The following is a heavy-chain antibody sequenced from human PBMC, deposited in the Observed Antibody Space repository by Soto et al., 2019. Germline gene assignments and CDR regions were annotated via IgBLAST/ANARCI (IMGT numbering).Heavy chain of an antibody. D-gene: IGHD6-6*01. V-gene: IGHV1-18*01. J-gene: IGHJ4*02. CDR2: ISGYNGNT. Sequence: ASVKVSCKASGYTFSNYGFSWVRQAPGQGLEWMGWISGYNGNTNYAERLQGRVTMTTDTSTSTAYMELKSLRYDDTAVYYCAREGQLGYWGQGSSVTVSS. CDR1: GYTFSNYG. CDR3: AREGQLGY.